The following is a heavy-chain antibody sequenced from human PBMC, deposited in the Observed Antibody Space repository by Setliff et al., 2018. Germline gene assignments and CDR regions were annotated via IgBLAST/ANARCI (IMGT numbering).Heavy chain of an antibody. CDR3: ARGSVEYSRGWYYFDY. V-gene: IGHV1-69*13. Sequence: SVKVSCKASGHPFTGYYMHWVRQAPGQGLEWMGGIIPIFGSANYARKFQGRVTVTADESTSTAYMELSSLRSEDTAVYYCARGSVEYSRGWYYFDYWAQGTLVTVSS. CDR1: GHPFTGYY. CDR2: IIPIFGSA. J-gene: IGHJ4*02. D-gene: IGHD6-19*01.